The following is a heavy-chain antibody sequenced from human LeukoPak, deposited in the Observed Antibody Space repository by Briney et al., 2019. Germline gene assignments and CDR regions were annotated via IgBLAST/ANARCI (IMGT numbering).Heavy chain of an antibody. V-gene: IGHV4-59*01. Sequence: SETLSLTCTVSGGSISSYFWSWIRQPPGKGLEWIGYINYSGSTNYNPSLESRVSISVDTSMNQFSLKLRSVTAADTAMYYCARSGWLQFDYFDLWGQGTLVTVSS. CDR1: GGSISSYF. CDR2: INYSGST. CDR3: ARSGWLQFDYFDL. J-gene: IGHJ5*02. D-gene: IGHD5-24*01.